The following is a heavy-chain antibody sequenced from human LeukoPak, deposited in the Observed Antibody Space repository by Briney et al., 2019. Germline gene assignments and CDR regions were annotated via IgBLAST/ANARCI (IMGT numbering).Heavy chain of an antibody. CDR2: INHSGST. D-gene: IGHD3-3*01. CDR3: ARNMYYDFWSGYPPEFDP. V-gene: IGHV4-34*01. J-gene: IGHJ5*02. Sequence: SETLSLTCAVYGGSFSGYYWSWIRQPPGKGLEWIGEINHSGSTNYNPSLKSRVTISVDTSKNQFSLKLSSVTAADTAVYYCARNMYYDFWSGYPPEFDPWGQGTLVTVSS. CDR1: GGSFSGYY.